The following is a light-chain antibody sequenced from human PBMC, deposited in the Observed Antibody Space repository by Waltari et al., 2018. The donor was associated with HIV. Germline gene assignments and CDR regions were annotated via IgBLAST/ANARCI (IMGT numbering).Light chain of an antibody. V-gene: IGKV1-9*01. CDR3: QQLSTYPIT. CDR1: EDIDNY. Sequence: DIQLTQSPSFLSASVGDRVTITCRASEDIDNYLAGYQQRPWKAPKLQIYGASTLRSGVPSRFSGSGSGTEFTRTISSLQPEDFATYFCQQLSTYPITFGQGTRLEIK. CDR2: GAS. J-gene: IGKJ5*01.